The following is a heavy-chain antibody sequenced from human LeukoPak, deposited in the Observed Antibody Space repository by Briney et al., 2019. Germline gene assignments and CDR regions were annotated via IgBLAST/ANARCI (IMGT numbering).Heavy chain of an antibody. V-gene: IGHV1-18*01. J-gene: IGHJ4*02. D-gene: IGHD5-12*01. CDR2: ISTYNDNT. CDR3: ATQSTKKWLRPILIFDY. CDR1: GGTFSSYA. Sequence: ASVKVSCKASGGTFSSYAISWVRQAPGQGLEWMGWISTYNDNTDYAQKFQGRVTMTTDTSTSTAYMDLRSLRSDDTAVYYCATQSTKKWLRPILIFDYWGQGTLVTVSS.